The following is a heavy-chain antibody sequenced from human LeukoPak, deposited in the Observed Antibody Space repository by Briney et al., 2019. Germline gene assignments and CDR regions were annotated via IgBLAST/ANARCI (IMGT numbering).Heavy chain of an antibody. CDR2: IYSGGSK. J-gene: IGHJ4*02. V-gene: IGHV3-66*02. CDR1: GFTVSSNY. Sequence: GGSLRLSCAASGFTVSSNYMSWVRQAPGKGLEWVSVIYSGGSKYYADSVKGRFTISRDNSKNTLYLQMNSLRAGVTAVYYSANAIIETHYYDSVGYYPPHYFDSRGQGTLVTVSS. CDR3: ANAIIETHYYDSVGYYPPHYFDS. D-gene: IGHD3-22*01.